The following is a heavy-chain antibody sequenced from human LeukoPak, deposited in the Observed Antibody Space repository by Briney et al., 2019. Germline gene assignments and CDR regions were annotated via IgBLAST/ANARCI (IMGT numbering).Heavy chain of an antibody. CDR2: IIPIFDAT. CDR1: GGTFSRYA. CDR3: ARNGDPSNYYYYYYMDV. Sequence: SVKVSCKASGGTFSRYALSWVRQAPGQGLEWMGGIIPIFDATNYAQKFQGRVTITTDESTSTAYMEPSSLRSEDTAVYYCARNGDPSNYYYYYYMDVWGKGTTVTVSS. V-gene: IGHV1-69*05. D-gene: IGHD4-17*01. J-gene: IGHJ6*03.